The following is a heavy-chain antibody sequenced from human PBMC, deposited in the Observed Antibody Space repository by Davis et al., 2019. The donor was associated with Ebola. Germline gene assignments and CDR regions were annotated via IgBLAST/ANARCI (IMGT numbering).Heavy chain of an antibody. V-gene: IGHV3-11*04. CDR1: GGSFSGYY. D-gene: IGHD2-15*01. CDR3: TRDCAGRQRGYFDL. J-gene: IGHJ2*01. CDR2: ISNSGGTI. Sequence: LSLTCAVYGGSFSGYYWSWIRQPPGKGLEWISYISNSGGTIYYTDSVKGRFTISRDNAKNSLYLQMNSLRAEDTAVYYCTRDCAGRQRGYFDLWGRGTLVTVSS.